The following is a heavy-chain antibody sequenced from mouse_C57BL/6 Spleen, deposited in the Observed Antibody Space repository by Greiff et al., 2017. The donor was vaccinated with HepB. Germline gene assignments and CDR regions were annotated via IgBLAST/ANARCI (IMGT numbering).Heavy chain of an antibody. J-gene: IGHJ4*01. V-gene: IGHV5-16*01. CDR2: INYDGSST. Sequence: DVKLVESEGGLVQPGSSMKLSCTASGFTFSDYYMAWVRQVPEKGLEWVANINYDGSSTYYLDSLKSRFIISRDNAKNILYLQMSSLKSEDTATYYCARDADYGYAMDYWGQGTSVTVSS. CDR3: ARDADYGYAMDY. D-gene: IGHD2-4*01. CDR1: GFTFSDYY.